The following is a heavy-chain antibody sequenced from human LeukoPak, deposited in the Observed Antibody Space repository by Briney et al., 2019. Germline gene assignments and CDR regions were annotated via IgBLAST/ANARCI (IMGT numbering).Heavy chain of an antibody. D-gene: IGHD3-3*01. V-gene: IGHV4-39*07. Sequence: PSETLSLTCTVSGGSISRSSYYWGWIRQPPGKGLEWIGSIYYSGSTYYNPSLTSRVAISVDTSKNQFSLKLSSVTAADTAVYCCARGAFLEWFNWFDPWGQGTLVTVSS. J-gene: IGHJ5*02. CDR2: IYYSGST. CDR3: ARGAFLEWFNWFDP. CDR1: GGSISRSSYY.